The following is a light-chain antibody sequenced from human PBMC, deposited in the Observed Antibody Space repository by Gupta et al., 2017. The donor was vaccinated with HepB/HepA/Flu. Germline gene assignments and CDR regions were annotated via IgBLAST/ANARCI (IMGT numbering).Light chain of an antibody. CDR3: QSADSSDTFWV. CDR1: ALPKQY. CDR2: KDD. Sequence: SYELTTPLSLSVSPGQTARITCSGDALPKQYGYWYQQKAGQAPVQVIYKDDERPPGIPERFSGSSSGTTVTLTISGVQAEDEADYFCQSADSSDTFWVFGGGTKLTVL. J-gene: IGLJ3*02. V-gene: IGLV3-25*03.